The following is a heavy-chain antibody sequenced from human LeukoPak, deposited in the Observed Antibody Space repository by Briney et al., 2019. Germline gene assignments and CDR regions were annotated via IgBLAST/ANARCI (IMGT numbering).Heavy chain of an antibody. CDR2: IYYSGST. CDR3: ARAETTVTTFDFDY. CDR1: GGSISSGGYY. V-gene: IGHV4-31*03. J-gene: IGHJ4*02. D-gene: IGHD4-17*01. Sequence: SETLSLTCTVSGGSISSGGYYWSWIRQHPGKGLEWIGYIYYSGSTYYNPSLKSRVTISVDTSKNQFSLKLSSVTAADTAVYYCARAETTVTTFDFDYWGQGTLVTVSS.